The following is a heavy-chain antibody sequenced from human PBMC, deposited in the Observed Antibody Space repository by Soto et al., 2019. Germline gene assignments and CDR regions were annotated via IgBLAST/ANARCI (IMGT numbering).Heavy chain of an antibody. CDR1: GFTFSRYA. V-gene: IGHV3-23*01. CDR2: ISGSGGST. D-gene: IGHD1-7*01. Sequence: PGGSLRLSCAASGFTFSRYAMSWVRQAPGKGLEWVSAISGSGGSTYYADSVKGRFTISRDNSKNTLYLQMNSLRAGDTAVYYCAKRAGTTYLEYYYYYMDVWGKGTTVTVSS. CDR3: AKRAGTTYLEYYYYYMDV. J-gene: IGHJ6*03.